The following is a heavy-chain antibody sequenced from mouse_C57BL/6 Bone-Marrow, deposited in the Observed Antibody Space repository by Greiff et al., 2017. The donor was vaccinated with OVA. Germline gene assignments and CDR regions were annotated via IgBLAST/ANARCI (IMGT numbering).Heavy chain of an antibody. CDR2: IWTGGGT. CDR3: ARNYYGRNYYAMDY. D-gene: IGHD1-1*01. Sequence: VQGVESGPGLVAPSQSLSITCTVSGFSLTSYAISWVRQPPGKGLEWLGVIWTGGGTNYNSALKSRLSISKDNSKSQVFLKMNSLQTDDTARYYCARNYYGRNYYAMDYWGQGTSVTVSS. CDR1: GFSLTSYA. V-gene: IGHV2-9-1*01. J-gene: IGHJ4*01.